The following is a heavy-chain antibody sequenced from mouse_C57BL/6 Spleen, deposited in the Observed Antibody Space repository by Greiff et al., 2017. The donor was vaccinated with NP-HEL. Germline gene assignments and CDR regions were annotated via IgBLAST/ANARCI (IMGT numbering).Heavy chain of an antibody. J-gene: IGHJ3*01. D-gene: IGHD2-5*01. CDR3: ARGMSNPFAY. CDR2: IDPSDSYT. CDR1: GYTFTSYW. V-gene: IGHV1-69*01. Sequence: VQLQQPGAELVMPGASVKLSCKASGYTFTSYWMHWVKQRPGQGLEWIGEIDPSDSYTNYNQKFKGKSTLTVDKSSSTAYMQLSSLTSEDSAVYYCARGMSNPFAYWGQGTLVTVSA.